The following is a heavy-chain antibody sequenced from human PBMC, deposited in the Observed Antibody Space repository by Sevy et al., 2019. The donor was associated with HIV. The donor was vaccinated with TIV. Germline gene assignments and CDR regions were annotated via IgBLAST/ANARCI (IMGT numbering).Heavy chain of an antibody. V-gene: IGHV3-21*01. J-gene: IGHJ3*02. CDR1: GFTFSSYS. D-gene: IGHD6-13*01. CDR2: ISSSSSYI. Sequence: GGSLRLSCAASGFTFSSYSMNWVRQAPGKGLEWVSSISSSSSYIYYAHSVKGRFTISRNNAKNSLYLQMNSLRAEDTAVYYCARDYSSSWSAYAFDIWGQGTMVTVSS. CDR3: ARDYSSSWSAYAFDI.